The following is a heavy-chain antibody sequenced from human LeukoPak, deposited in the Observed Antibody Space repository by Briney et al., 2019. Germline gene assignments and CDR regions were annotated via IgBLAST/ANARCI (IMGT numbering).Heavy chain of an antibody. D-gene: IGHD3-10*01. CDR1: GFTFSDYY. Sequence: GGSLRLSCAASGFTFSDYYMTWVRQAPGKGLEWVANIKQDGTEKYYVDSVRGRFTISRDNAKNSLYLQMNSLRAEDTAVYYCARNDLIRGPTWEYYYMDVWGKGTTATVSS. CDR2: IKQDGTEK. V-gene: IGHV3-7*01. CDR3: ARNDLIRGPTWEYYYMDV. J-gene: IGHJ6*03.